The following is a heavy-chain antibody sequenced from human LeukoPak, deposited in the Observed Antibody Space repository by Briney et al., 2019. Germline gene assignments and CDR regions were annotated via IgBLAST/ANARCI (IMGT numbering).Heavy chain of an antibody. Sequence: GRSLRLSCAASGFTFSSYGMHWVRQAPGKGLEWVSSTSGIGVSTYYADSLKGRFTISRDNSKNTLYLQMNNLRAEDTAVYYCAKNSASGSYSMAFFDYWGQGTLVTVSS. D-gene: IGHD3-10*01. V-gene: IGHV3-23*01. CDR3: AKNSASGSYSMAFFDY. CDR1: GFTFSSYG. J-gene: IGHJ4*02. CDR2: TSGIGVST.